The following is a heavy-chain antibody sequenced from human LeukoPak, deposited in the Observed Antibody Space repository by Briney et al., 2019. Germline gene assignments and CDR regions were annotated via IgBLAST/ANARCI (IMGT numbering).Heavy chain of an antibody. CDR1: GGSISSYY. CDR2: IYYGGNT. D-gene: IGHD3-9*01. V-gene: IGHV4-59*01. J-gene: IGHJ6*02. CDR3: ARDNDISRGFYYAMDV. Sequence: SETLSLTCTVSGGSISSYYWTWVRQPPGKGLEWIGYIYYGGNTNYNPSLKSRVTISVDTSKNQFSLKLSSVTAVDTAVYYCARDNDISRGFYYAMDVWGQGTTVIVSS.